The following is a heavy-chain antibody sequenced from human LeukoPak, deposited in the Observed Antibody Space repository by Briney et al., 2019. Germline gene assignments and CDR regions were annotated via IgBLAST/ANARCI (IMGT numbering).Heavy chain of an antibody. CDR1: GFTFNNAW. Sequence: GGSLRLSCAASGFTFNNAWMSWVRQVPGKGLQWVGRIKSKPDGGTTDYAAPVKGRFTISRDDSKTTLYLQMNSLKTEDTAVYYCARDYNGSGEYWGQGTLVTVSS. CDR3: ARDYNGSGEY. D-gene: IGHD6-19*01. CDR2: IKSKPDGGTT. V-gene: IGHV3-15*01. J-gene: IGHJ4*02.